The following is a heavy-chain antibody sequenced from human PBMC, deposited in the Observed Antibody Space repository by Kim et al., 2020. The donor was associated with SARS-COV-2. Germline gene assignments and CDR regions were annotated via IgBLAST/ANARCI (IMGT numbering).Heavy chain of an antibody. CDR1: GGSISSSSYY. J-gene: IGHJ6*02. V-gene: IGHV4-39*01. CDR2: IYYSGST. CDR3: ARQEGGGIYDFWSGYPSGYYYYGMDV. Sequence: SETLSLTCTVSGGSISSSSYYWGWIRQPPGKGLEWIGSIYYSGSTYYNPTLKSRVTISVDTSKNQFSLKLSSVTAADTAVYYCARQEGGGIYDFWSGYPSGYYYYGMDVWGQGTTVTVSS. D-gene: IGHD3-3*01.